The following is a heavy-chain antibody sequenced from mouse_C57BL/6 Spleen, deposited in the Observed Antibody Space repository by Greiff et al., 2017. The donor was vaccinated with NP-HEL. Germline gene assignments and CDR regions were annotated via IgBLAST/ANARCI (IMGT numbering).Heavy chain of an antibody. CDR3: ARAYYSNYEGAY. J-gene: IGHJ3*01. CDR1: GFTFSSYG. V-gene: IGHV5-6*02. CDR2: ISSGGSYT. D-gene: IGHD2-5*01. Sequence: DVKLVESGGDLVKPGGSLKLSCAASGFTFSSYGMSWVRQTPDKRLEWVATISSGGSYTYYPDSVKGRFTISRDNAKNTLYLQMSSLKSEDTAMYYCARAYYSNYEGAYWGQGTLVTVSA.